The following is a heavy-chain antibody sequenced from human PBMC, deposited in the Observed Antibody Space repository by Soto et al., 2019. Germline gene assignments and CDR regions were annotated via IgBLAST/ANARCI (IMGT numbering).Heavy chain of an antibody. CDR1: GFIVSSSH. J-gene: IGHJ4*02. CDR3: ASLTEEERH. V-gene: IGHV3-53*01. Sequence: EVQLVESGGGLTQPGGSLRLSCVVSGFIVSSSHMIWVRQAPGKGLEGVSILYNHGKTNYVDSVKGRFTSTRDNSKNTVYLHLHCLRVEDTAVYYCASLTEEERHWGQGALVTVSS. D-gene: IGHD1-1*01. CDR2: LYNHGKT.